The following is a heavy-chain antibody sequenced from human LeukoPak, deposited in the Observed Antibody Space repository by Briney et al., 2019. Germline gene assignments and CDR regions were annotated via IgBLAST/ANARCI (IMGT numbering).Heavy chain of an antibody. CDR1: GFTFSNYN. Sequence: GGSLRLSCAASGFTFSNYNLNWARQAPGKGLEWVAVISYDGSNKYYADSVKGRFTISRDNAKNSLYLQMNSLRAEDTAVYYCARFRSGYYGMDVWGQGTTVTVSS. CDR2: ISYDGSNK. V-gene: IGHV3-30-3*01. J-gene: IGHJ6*02. CDR3: ARFRSGYYGMDV.